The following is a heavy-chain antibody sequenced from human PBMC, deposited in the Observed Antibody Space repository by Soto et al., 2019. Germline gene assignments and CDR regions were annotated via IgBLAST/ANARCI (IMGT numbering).Heavy chain of an antibody. J-gene: IGHJ4*02. CDR2: IIPIFGTA. D-gene: IGHD1-26*01. Sequence: GASVKVSCKASGGTFSSYAISWVRQAPGQGLEWMGGIIPIFGTANYAQKFQGRVTITADESTSTAYMELSSLRSEDTAVYYCARGGAQWELLTKVFDYWGQGTLVTVSS. CDR3: ARGGAQWELLTKVFDY. V-gene: IGHV1-69*13. CDR1: GGTFSSYA.